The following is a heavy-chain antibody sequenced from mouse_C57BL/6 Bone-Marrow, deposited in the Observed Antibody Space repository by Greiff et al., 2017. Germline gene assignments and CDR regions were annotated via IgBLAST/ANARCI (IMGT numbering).Heavy chain of an antibody. CDR2: IFPGSGST. V-gene: IGHV1-9*01. J-gene: IGHJ4*01. Sequence: QVQLKQSGAELMKPGASVKLSCKATGYTFTDYWIEWVKQRPGHGLEWIGEIFPGSGSTNYTEKFKGKATFTADTSSNTAYMQLSSLTTEDSAIDYCARWRLRHAMDYWGQGTSVTGS. CDR1: GYTFTDYW. CDR3: ARWRLRHAMDY. D-gene: IGHD2-4*01.